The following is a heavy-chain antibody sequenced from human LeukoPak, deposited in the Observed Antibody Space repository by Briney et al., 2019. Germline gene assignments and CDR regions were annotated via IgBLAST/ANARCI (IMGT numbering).Heavy chain of an antibody. CDR2: ISGSGGST. CDR1: GFTFSSYE. Sequence: GGSLRLSCAASGFTFSSYEMNWVRQAPGKGLEWVSAISGSGGSTYYADSVKGRFTISRDNSKNTLYLQMNSLRAEDTAVYYCAKVGAVAQTGAFDYWGQGTLVAVSS. CDR3: AKVGAVAQTGAFDY. J-gene: IGHJ4*02. D-gene: IGHD6-19*01. V-gene: IGHV3-23*01.